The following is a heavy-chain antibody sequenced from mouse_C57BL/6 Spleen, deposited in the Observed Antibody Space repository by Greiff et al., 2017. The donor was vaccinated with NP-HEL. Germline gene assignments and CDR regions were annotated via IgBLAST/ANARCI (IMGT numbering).Heavy chain of an antibody. J-gene: IGHJ3*01. CDR1: GYSITSGYY. CDR2: ISYDGSN. Sequence: EVKVEESGPGLVKPSQSLSLTCSVTGYSITSGYYWNWIRQFPGNNLEWMGYISYDGSNNYNPSLKNRISITRDTSKNQFFLKLNSVTTEDTATYYCANYDYDGWFAYWGQGTLVTVSA. CDR3: ANYDYDGWFAY. V-gene: IGHV3-6*01. D-gene: IGHD2-4*01.